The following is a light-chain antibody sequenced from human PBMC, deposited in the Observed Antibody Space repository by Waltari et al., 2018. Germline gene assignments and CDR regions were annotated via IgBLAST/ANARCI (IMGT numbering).Light chain of an antibody. V-gene: IGLV1-47*02. CDR1: SSNIGSNY. CDR2: SNK. CDR3: AAWDDSLSGRGV. Sequence: QSVLTQPPSASGTPGQRVTISCSGSSSNIGSNYVYWYQQRPGTAPKLLIYSNKQRPSGVPDRFSGSKSGTSASLAISGLRSEDEADYYCAAWDDSLSGRGVFGGGTKLTVL. J-gene: IGLJ2*01.